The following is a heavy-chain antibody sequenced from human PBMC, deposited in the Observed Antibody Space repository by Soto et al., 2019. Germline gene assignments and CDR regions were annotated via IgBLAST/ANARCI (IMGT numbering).Heavy chain of an antibody. Sequence: EVQLLESGGELVQPGGSLRLSCAASGFTFTNYAVSWVRQAPGKGLEWVSVISGSGSGTYYAASVKGRFTISRDNSKNXLYLQMNNLRVEDTAIYYCAKDDRCGDSSAGYCDPWGQGTLVTVSS. CDR3: AKDDRCGDSSAGYCDP. J-gene: IGHJ5*02. V-gene: IGHV3-23*01. CDR1: GFTFTNYA. CDR2: ISGSGSGT. D-gene: IGHD3-10*01.